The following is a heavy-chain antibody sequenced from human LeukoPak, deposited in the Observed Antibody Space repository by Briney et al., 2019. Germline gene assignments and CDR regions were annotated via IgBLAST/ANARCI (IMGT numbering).Heavy chain of an antibody. CDR2: ISTAGDT. CDR1: GFTFSSYD. Sequence: PGGSLRLSCAASGFTFSSYDMHWVRQATGKGLEWVSGISTAGDTYYPGSVKGRFTISRENAKNSLYLQVNSLRAGDTAVYYCARWQNTYGFDYWGQGSLVTVSS. D-gene: IGHD5-18*01. J-gene: IGHJ4*02. CDR3: ARWQNTYGFDY. V-gene: IGHV3-13*01.